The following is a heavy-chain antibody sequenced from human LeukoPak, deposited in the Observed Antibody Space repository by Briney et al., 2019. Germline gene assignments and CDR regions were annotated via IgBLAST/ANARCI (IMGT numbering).Heavy chain of an antibody. CDR1: GYTLTELS. CDR3: ATDRTGTRSFDI. V-gene: IGHV1-24*01. D-gene: IGHD1-1*01. J-gene: IGHJ3*02. Sequence: ASVKASCKVSGYTLTELSMHWVRQAPGKGLEWMGGFDPEDGETIYAQKFQGRVTMTEDTSTDTAYMELSSLRSEDTAVYYCATDRTGTRSFDIWGQGTMVTVSS. CDR2: FDPEDGET.